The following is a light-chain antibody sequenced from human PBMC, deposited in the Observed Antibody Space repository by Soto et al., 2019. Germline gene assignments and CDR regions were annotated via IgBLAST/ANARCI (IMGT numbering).Light chain of an antibody. CDR3: QQSYSTLIT. J-gene: IGKJ5*01. CDR1: QSIRTY. Sequence: DIQMTQSPSSLSASVGDRVTITCRASQSIRTYLNWYQQKPGKAPKLLIYAASSLQSGVPSRFSGSGSGTDFTITISSLQPEDFATYYCQQSYSTLITFGQGTRPEIK. CDR2: AAS. V-gene: IGKV1-39*01.